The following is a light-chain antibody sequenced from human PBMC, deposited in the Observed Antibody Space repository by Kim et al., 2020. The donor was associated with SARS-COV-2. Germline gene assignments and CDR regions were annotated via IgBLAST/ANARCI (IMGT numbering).Light chain of an antibody. J-gene: IGLJ3*02. Sequence: VSHGQTASITCSGDKLGDKYACWYQQKPGQSPVLVIYQDSKRPSGIPERFSGSNSGNTATLTISGTQAMDEADYYCQAWDSSIVVFGGGTQLTVL. V-gene: IGLV3-1*01. CDR2: QDS. CDR1: KLGDKY. CDR3: QAWDSSIVV.